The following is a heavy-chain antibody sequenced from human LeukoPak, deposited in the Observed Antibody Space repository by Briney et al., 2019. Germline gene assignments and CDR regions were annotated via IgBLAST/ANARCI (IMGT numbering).Heavy chain of an antibody. CDR2: VYYSGRT. V-gene: IGHV4-39*01. J-gene: IGHJ1*01. D-gene: IGHD3-22*01. CDR3: ARRRYYDSSGYLD. Sequence: SETLSLTCTVFGDSVSRSDSYWDWIRQPPGKALEWIGTVYYSGRTYYSPSLESRVTISVDTSKNQFSLKLSPLTAADTALYFCARRRYYDSSGYLDWGQGTLVTVSS. CDR1: GDSVSRSDSY.